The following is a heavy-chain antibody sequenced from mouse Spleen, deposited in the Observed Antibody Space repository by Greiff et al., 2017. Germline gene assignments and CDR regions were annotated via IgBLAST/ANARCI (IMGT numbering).Heavy chain of an antibody. V-gene: IGHV5-12*01. CDR1: GFTFSDYY. J-gene: IGHJ1*03. D-gene: IGHD1-1*01. Sequence: VQLKESGGGLVQPGGSLKLSCAASGFTFSDYYMYWVRQTPEKRLEWVTYITSGGDGTYYPDTVKGRFTISRDNARNTLYLQMSRLQSEDTAMYYCARGGSSSWFFDVWGTGTTVTVSS. CDR2: ITSGGDGT. CDR3: ARGGSSSWFFDV.